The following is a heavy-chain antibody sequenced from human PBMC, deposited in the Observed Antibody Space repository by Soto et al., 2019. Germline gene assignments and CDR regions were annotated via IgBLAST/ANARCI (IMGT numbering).Heavy chain of an antibody. J-gene: IGHJ6*02. CDR3: ARDEYSSSARLRYYGLAV. V-gene: IGHV6-1*01. CDR1: GDSVSSNSAA. Sequence: QTLSLTCAISGDSVSSNSAAWNWIRQSPSRGLEWLGRTYYRSKWYNDYAVSVKSRITINPDTSKNQFSLQLNSVTPEDTAVYYCARDEYSSSARLRYYGLAVWAQGTTVPVSS. D-gene: IGHD6-6*01. CDR2: TYYRSKWYN.